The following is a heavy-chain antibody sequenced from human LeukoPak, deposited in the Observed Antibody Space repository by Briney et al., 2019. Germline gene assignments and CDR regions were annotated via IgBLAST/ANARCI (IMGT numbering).Heavy chain of an antibody. D-gene: IGHD6-19*01. CDR2: ISSSSSSYT. Sequence: GRSLRLSCAASGFTLSDYYMSRIRRAPGQGLEGVSYISSSSSSYTNYADSVKGRFTISRDNAKNSLYLQMSSLRAEDTGVYYCARDFRGVLPGIAVARWGYYFDYGGQGTLVTVSS. CDR3: ARDFRGVLPGIAVARWGYYFDY. V-gene: IGHV3-11*06. J-gene: IGHJ4*02. CDR1: GFTLSDYY.